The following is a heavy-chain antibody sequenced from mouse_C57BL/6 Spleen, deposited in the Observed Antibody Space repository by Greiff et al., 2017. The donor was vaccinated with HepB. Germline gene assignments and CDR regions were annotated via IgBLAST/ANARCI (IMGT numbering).Heavy chain of an antibody. CDR2: INPYNGGT. CDR1: GYTFTDYY. D-gene: IGHD2-1*01. J-gene: IGHJ2*01. CDR3: ARWRDGNFYFDY. Sequence: EVQLQQSGPVLVKPGASVKMSCKASGYTFTDYYMNWVKQSHGKSLEWIGVINPYNGGTSYNQKFKGKATLTVDKSSSTAYMELNSLTSEDSAVYYCARWRDGNFYFDYWGQGTTLTVSS. V-gene: IGHV1-19*01.